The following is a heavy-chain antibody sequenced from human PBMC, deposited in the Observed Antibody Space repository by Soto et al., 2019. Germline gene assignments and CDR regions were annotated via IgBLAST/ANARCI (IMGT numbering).Heavy chain of an antibody. J-gene: IGHJ4*02. Sequence: QVQLQESGPGLVKPSQTLSLTCTVSGGSISSGGYYWSWIRQHPGKGLEWIGYIYYSGSTYYNPALRSRVTISVDPSKNQASLKLSSVTAADTAVYYCAREPHYGDQKSYWGQGTLVTVSS. CDR1: GGSISSGGYY. CDR2: IYYSGST. D-gene: IGHD4-17*01. V-gene: IGHV4-31*03. CDR3: AREPHYGDQKSY.